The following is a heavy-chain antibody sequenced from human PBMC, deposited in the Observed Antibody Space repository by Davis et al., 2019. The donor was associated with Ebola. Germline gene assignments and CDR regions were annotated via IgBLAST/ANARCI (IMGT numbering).Heavy chain of an antibody. V-gene: IGHV3-53*01. CDR3: ARGNSGSYYSPFDY. CDR1: GFTFSSYW. Sequence: GGSLRLSCAASGFTFSSYWMSWVRQAPGKGLEWVSVIYSGGSTYYADSVKGRFTISRDNSKNTLYLQMNSLRAEDTAVYYCARGNSGSYYSPFDYWGQGTLVTVSS. CDR2: IYSGGST. J-gene: IGHJ4*02. D-gene: IGHD1-26*01.